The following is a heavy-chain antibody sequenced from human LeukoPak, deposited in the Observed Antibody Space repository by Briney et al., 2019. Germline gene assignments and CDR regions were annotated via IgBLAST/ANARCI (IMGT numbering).Heavy chain of an antibody. Sequence: GRSLRLSCAASGFTFSSHAMHWVRQAPGKGLEWLAVISKDGSSEFCADSVKGRFTISRDNSKNTLYLQMNSLRVEDTALYYCARDEGTVWNIKNYGFDVWGQSTVVTVSS. J-gene: IGHJ3*01. CDR2: ISKDGSSE. CDR3: ARDEGTVWNIKNYGFDV. CDR1: GFTFSSHA. V-gene: IGHV3-30*01. D-gene: IGHD1/OR15-1a*01.